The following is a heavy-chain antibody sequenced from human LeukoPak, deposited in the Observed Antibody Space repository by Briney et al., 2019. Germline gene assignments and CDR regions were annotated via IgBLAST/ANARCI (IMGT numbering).Heavy chain of an antibody. CDR2: ISSSSSYI. D-gene: IGHD2-2*01. Sequence: GGSLRLSCAASGFTFSSYSMNWVRQAPGKGLEWVSSISSSSSYIYYADSVKGRFTISRDNAKNSLYLQMNSLRAEDTAVYYCARGIVVPAAQNYYYMDVWGKGTTVTVSS. V-gene: IGHV3-21*01. CDR3: ARGIVVPAAQNYYYMDV. J-gene: IGHJ6*03. CDR1: GFTFSSYS.